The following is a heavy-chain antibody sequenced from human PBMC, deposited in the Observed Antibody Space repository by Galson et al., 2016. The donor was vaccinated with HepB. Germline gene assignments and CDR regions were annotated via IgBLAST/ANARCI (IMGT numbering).Heavy chain of an antibody. CDR1: GFTFSSYA. D-gene: IGHD2-15*01. CDR3: AESGYCSGNSCYNWFDP. V-gene: IGHV3-23*01. Sequence: SLRLSCAASGFTFSSYAMNWVRQAPGKGLEWVSVISNSGATTYYADSVKGRFTISRDNPNNTLYLQMNSLRAEDTAAYYCAESGYCSGNSCYNWFDPWGQGTLVTVSS. J-gene: IGHJ5*02. CDR2: ISNSGATT.